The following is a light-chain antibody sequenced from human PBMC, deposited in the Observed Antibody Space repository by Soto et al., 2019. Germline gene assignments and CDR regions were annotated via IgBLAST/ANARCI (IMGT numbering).Light chain of an antibody. V-gene: IGKV3-15*01. Sequence: ETVMTQSPATLSVSPGERATLSCRASQGVSSNLAWYQQKPGQAPRLLIYSASTRATGIPARFSGSGSGTKVTLTISSLQSEDFAVYYCQQYNNWPPITFGQGTKLEIK. CDR2: SAS. CDR3: QQYNNWPPIT. CDR1: QGVSSN. J-gene: IGKJ2*01.